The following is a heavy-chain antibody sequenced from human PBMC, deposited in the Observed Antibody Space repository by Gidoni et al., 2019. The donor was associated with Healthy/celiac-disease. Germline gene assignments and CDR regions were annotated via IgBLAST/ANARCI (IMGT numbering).Heavy chain of an antibody. CDR2: ISCSGGST. V-gene: IGHV3-23*01. D-gene: IGHD2-15*01. Sequence: EAQLLESGGGLVQPGGSLRLSCAASGFTFRSYALSWVRQAPGKGLEWVSAISCSGGSTYYADSVKGRFTISRDNSKNTLYLQMNSLRAEDTAVYYCAKGNKGGRGRIVDYWGQGTLVTVSS. CDR1: GFTFRSYA. J-gene: IGHJ4*02. CDR3: AKGNKGGRGRIVDY.